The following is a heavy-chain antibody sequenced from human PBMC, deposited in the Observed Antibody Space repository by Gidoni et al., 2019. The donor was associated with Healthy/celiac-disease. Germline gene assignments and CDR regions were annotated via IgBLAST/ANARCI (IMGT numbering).Heavy chain of an antibody. CDR2: IYYSGST. V-gene: IGHV4-39*01. CDR3: ARQTYDYYGMDV. Sequence: QLQLQQSRPALVKPSETLSLTCTVSRGSISSSRYYWGWIRQPPGKGLEWIGSIYYSGSTYYNPSIKSRVTISVDTSKNQSSLKLSSVTAADTAVYYCARQTYDYYGMDVWGQGTTVTVSS. J-gene: IGHJ6*02. CDR1: RGSISSSRYY.